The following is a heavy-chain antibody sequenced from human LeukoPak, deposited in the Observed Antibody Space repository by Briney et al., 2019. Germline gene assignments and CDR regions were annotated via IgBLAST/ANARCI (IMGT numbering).Heavy chain of an antibody. CDR2: VSDSGFRT. J-gene: IGHJ4*02. V-gene: IGHV3-23*01. Sequence: GGSLRLSCAASGFSFSSYAMSWVRRAPGKGLEWVSTVSDSGFRTYYADSVKGRLTISRDNSKNTLDLQMNSLRAEDTAVYYCARQRGFPDYWGQGTLITVSS. D-gene: IGHD5-12*01. CDR1: GFSFSSYA. CDR3: ARQRGFPDY.